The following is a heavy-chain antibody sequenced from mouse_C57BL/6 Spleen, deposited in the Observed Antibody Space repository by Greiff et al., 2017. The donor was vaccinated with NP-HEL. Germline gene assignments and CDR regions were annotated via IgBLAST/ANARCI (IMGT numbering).Heavy chain of an antibody. CDR1: GYTFTSYW. CDR3: ARSGVYYYGSSCFAY. Sequence: QVQLQQPGTELVKPGASVKLSCKASGYTFTSYWMHWVKQRPGQGLEWIGNINPSNGGTNYNEKFKSKATLTVDKSSSTAYMQLSSLTSEDSAVYYCARSGVYYYGSSCFAYWGQGTLVTVSA. J-gene: IGHJ3*01. D-gene: IGHD1-1*01. V-gene: IGHV1-53*01. CDR2: INPSNGGT.